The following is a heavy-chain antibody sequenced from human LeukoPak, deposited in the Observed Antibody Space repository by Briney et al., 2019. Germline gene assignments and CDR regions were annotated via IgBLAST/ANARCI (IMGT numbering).Heavy chain of an antibody. CDR2: ISGSGGST. D-gene: IGHD2-8*01. CDR3: ATDGREGGNWFDP. J-gene: IGHJ5*02. Sequence: GGSLTLACAASGFTFSSYAMSWVRQAPGKGLEWVSAISGSGGSTYYADSVKGRFTISRDNSKNTLYLQMNSLRAEDTAVYYCATDGREGGNWFDPWGQGTLVTVSS. CDR1: GFTFSSYA. V-gene: IGHV3-23*01.